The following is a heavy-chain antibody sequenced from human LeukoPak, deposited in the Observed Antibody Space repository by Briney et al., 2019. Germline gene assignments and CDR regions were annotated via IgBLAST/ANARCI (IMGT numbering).Heavy chain of an antibody. V-gene: IGHV4-59*12. J-gene: IGHJ4*02. CDR3: ARARGRLLLVDY. D-gene: IGHD2-15*01. Sequence: SETLSLTCTVSGGSISTYYWNWIRQPPGKGLEWIGYIYYSGSTDYNPSLKSRVTMSVDTSKNQFSLNLSSVTAADSAVYYCARARGRLLLVDYWGQGTLVTVSS. CDR1: GGSISTYY. CDR2: IYYSGST.